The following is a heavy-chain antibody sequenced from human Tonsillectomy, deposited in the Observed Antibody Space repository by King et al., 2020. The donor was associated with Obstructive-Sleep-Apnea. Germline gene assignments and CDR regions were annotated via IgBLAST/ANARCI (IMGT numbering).Heavy chain of an antibody. CDR2: IYSGGST. CDR3: ARGMTTVTASAFDI. V-gene: IGHV3-66*01. D-gene: IGHD4-17*01. Sequence: VQLVESGGGLVQPGGSLRLSCAASGFTVITNYMTWVRQAPGKGLEGVSVIYSGGSTYYADSVKGRFTISRDNSKNTLYLQMNSLRAEDTAVYYCARGMTTVTASAFDIWGQGTMVTVSS. J-gene: IGHJ3*02. CDR1: GFTVITNY.